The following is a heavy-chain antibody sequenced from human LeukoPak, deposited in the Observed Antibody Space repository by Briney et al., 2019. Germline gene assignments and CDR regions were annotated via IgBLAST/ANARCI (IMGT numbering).Heavy chain of an antibody. CDR3: ARVTTMGRGGRDYFDN. CDR2: IYTSGST. CDR1: GGSISSYY. D-gene: IGHD3-10*01. V-gene: IGHV4-4*07. Sequence: SETLCLTCTVSGGSISSYYWSWVWPPAGKGLERVGRIYTSGSTNYNPSLKSRVTMSVETSKNQFSLKLSSVTAAETAVYYCARVTTMGRGGRDYFDNWGRGTLVTVSS. J-gene: IGHJ4*02.